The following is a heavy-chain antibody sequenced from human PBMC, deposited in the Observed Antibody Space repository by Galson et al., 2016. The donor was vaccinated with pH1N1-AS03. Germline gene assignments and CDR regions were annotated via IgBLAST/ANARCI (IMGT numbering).Heavy chain of an antibody. J-gene: IGHJ4*02. V-gene: IGHV4-39*01. Sequence: TLSLTCTVSGGSSSSSSDYWGWIRQPPGKGLEWIGSIYYAWSSYYNPSLKSRVTISVDNSKNQISLKLSSVTASDTAVYYCSKQRLQLVNPFDYWGQGTLVTVSS. D-gene: IGHD3-9*01. CDR2: IYYAWSS. CDR1: GGSSSSSSDY. CDR3: SKQRLQLVNPFDY.